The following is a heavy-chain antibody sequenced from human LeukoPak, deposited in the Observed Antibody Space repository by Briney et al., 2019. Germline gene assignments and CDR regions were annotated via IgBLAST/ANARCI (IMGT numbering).Heavy chain of an antibody. CDR3: AKDKKRLCSSTSCSVAYFDY. D-gene: IGHD2-2*01. V-gene: IGHV3-30*02. Sequence: PGGSLRLSCAASGFTFSSYGMHWVRQAPGKGLEWVAFIQYDGSNKYYADSVKGRFTISRDNSKNTLYLQMNILRAEDTAVYYCAKDKKRLCSSTSCSVAYFDYWGQETLVTVSS. CDR2: IQYDGSNK. CDR1: GFTFSSYG. J-gene: IGHJ4*02.